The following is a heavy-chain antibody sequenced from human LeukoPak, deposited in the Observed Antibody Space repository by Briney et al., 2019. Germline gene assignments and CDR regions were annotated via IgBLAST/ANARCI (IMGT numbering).Heavy chain of an antibody. V-gene: IGHV1-18*01. CDR1: GYTFTSYG. Sequence: ASVKVSCKASGYTFTSYGISWVRQDPGQGLEWMGWISAYNGNTNYAQKLQGRVTMTTDTSTSTAYMELRSLRSDDTAVYYCARYRGYCSSTSCYYAEYFQHWGQGTLVTVSS. CDR2: ISAYNGNT. D-gene: IGHD2-2*01. CDR3: ARYRGYCSSTSCYYAEYFQH. J-gene: IGHJ1*01.